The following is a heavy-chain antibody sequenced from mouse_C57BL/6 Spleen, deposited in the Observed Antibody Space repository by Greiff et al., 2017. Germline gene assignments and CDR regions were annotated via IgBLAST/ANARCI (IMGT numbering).Heavy chain of an antibody. Sequence: EVMLVESGGGLVKPGGSLKFSCAASGFTFSDYGMHWVRQAPEKGLEWVAYISSGSSTIYYADTVKGRFTISRDNAKNTLFLQMTSLRSEDTAMYYCARTGEGWWYFDVWGTGTTGTVSS. CDR1: GFTFSDYG. D-gene: IGHD3-3*01. J-gene: IGHJ1*03. V-gene: IGHV5-17*01. CDR2: ISSGSSTI. CDR3: ARTGEGWWYFDV.